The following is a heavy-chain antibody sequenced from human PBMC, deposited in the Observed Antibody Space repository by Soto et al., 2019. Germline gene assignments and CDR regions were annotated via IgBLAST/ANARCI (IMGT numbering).Heavy chain of an antibody. Sequence: PGGSLRLSCAASGFTFSSYWMHWVRQAPGKGLVWVSRINSDGSSTSYADSVKGRFTISRDNAKNTLYLQMNSLRAEDTAVYYCARADSSSWYPEYYYYYYGMDVWGQGTTVTVSS. V-gene: IGHV3-74*01. CDR2: INSDGSST. J-gene: IGHJ6*02. CDR3: ARADSSSWYPEYYYYYYGMDV. D-gene: IGHD6-13*01. CDR1: GFTFSSYW.